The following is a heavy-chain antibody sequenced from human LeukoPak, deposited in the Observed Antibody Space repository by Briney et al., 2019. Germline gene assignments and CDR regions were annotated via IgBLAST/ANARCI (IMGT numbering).Heavy chain of an antibody. CDR3: AKETGRWELE. D-gene: IGHD1-26*01. J-gene: IGHJ4*02. CDR2: ISNDGSNK. Sequence: PTGGSLRLSCAPSGFTFSRYGIHWVRQAPGKGLEWVAVISNDGSNKYYADSVKGRFTISRDNSKNTLYLQINSLRAEDTAVYYCAKETGRWELEWGQGTLVTVSS. CDR1: GFTFSRYG. V-gene: IGHV3-30*18.